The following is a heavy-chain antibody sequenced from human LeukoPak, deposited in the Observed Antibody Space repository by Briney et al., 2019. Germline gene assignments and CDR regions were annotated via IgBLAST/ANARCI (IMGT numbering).Heavy chain of an antibody. CDR3: ARDNALTVTLDS. CDR1: GYTSTRYG. CDR2: ISASNGNT. Sequence: ASVKVSCKASGYTSTRYGISWVRQAPGQGLQWLGWISASNGNTNYAQKFRDRVTMSTDTSTGTAYLDVRSLTSDDTAVYYCARDNALTVTLDSWGQGTLVTVSS. J-gene: IGHJ4*02. D-gene: IGHD4-17*01. V-gene: IGHV1-18*01.